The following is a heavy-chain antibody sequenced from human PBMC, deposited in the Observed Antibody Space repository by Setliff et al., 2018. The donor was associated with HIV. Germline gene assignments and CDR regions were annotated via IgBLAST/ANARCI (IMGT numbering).Heavy chain of an antibody. CDR1: GGSFSGYS. Sequence: SETLSLTCVVSGGSFSGYSWSWIRQSPGKGLEWIGEISQSGTTHYNPSLKRRVTIPEDTSKSQLSMKLTSVAAADTAIYYCARGKGGIDGPVEFDNWGQGTPVTVSS. CDR3: ARGKGGIDGPVEFDN. CDR2: ISQSGTT. J-gene: IGHJ4*02. V-gene: IGHV4-34*01. D-gene: IGHD1-1*01.